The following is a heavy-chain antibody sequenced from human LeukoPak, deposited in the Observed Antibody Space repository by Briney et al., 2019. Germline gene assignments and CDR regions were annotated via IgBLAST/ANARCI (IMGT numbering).Heavy chain of an antibody. J-gene: IGHJ4*02. V-gene: IGHV4-30-2*01. CDR3: ARVKAAAGIYFDY. Sequence: PSETLSLTCAVSGGSISSGGYSWSWIRQPPGKGLEWIGYIYHSGSTYYNPSLKSRVTISVDRSKNQFSLKLSSVTAADTAVYYCARVKAAAGIYFDYWGQGTLVTVSS. D-gene: IGHD6-13*01. CDR2: IYHSGST. CDR1: GGSISSGGYS.